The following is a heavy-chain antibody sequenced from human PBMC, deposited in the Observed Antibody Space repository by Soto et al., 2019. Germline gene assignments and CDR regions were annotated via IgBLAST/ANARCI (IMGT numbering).Heavy chain of an antibody. V-gene: IGHV3-33*01. Sequence: QVQLVESGGGVVQPGRSLRLSCAASGFTFSSYGMHWVRQAPGKGLEWVAVIWYDGSNKYYADSVKGRFTISRDNSKNRLYLKMNSLRGEDAAVYYCASDLGYCSGGSCPRLGIIDYWGQGTLVTVPS. J-gene: IGHJ4*02. CDR3: ASDLGYCSGGSCPRLGIIDY. D-gene: IGHD2-15*01. CDR1: GFTFSSYG. CDR2: IWYDGSNK.